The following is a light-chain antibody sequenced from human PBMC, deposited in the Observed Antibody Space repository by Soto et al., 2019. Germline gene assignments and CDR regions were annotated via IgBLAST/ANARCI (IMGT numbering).Light chain of an antibody. J-gene: IGLJ2*01. CDR3: EARDDRLNGRV. CDR1: SSNIGDNA. Sequence: QSVLIQPPSVSGAPGQTVTISCSGSSSNIGDNAVTWYQQVPGKAPRLLIYYDDLLPSGVSDRFSGSKSGTSASLAISGLQPEDEADYYCEARDDRLNGRVFGGGNKLTVL. CDR2: YDD. V-gene: IGLV1-36*01.